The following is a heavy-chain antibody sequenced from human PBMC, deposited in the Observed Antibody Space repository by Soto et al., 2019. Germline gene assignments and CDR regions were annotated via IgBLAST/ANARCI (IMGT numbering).Heavy chain of an antibody. V-gene: IGHV1-69*12. D-gene: IGHD3-16*01. J-gene: IGHJ6*02. CDR3: ARGGDGYKPYYYYGMDV. CDR1: GVTFSSYA. Sequence: QVQLVQSGAEVKKPGSSVKVSCKASGVTFSSYAISWVRQAPGHGLEWMGGIIPSFGTAKYAQKVQGRVTSTEDESTSTAYRELSSLRSEDTAVDDCARGGDGYKPYYYYGMDVWGQGTTVTVSS. CDR2: IIPSFGTA.